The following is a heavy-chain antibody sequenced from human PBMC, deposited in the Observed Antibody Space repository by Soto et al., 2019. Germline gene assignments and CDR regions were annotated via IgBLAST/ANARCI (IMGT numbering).Heavy chain of an antibody. Sequence: NPSETLSLTCTVSGASMSDYYGTWIRQPPGRGLEWIGFMHSNGNANYSSSLKGRATISVDTYNNQFSLILTSVTAADTAVYYCVRSGHPFEKVIWGQGTLVTVSS. J-gene: IGHJ4*02. CDR3: VRSGHPFEKVI. D-gene: IGHD3-10*01. V-gene: IGHV4-59*01. CDR2: MHSNGNA. CDR1: GASMSDYY.